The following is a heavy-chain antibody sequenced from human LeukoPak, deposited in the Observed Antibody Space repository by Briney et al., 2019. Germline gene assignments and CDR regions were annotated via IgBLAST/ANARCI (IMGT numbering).Heavy chain of an antibody. J-gene: IGHJ4*02. Sequence: ASVKLSCKASGYTFTGYFMHWVRQAPGQGLEWMGWINPNSGGTNYAQKFQGRVTMTRDTSISTAYMELSSLRSDDTAVYYCARGGIQLWFLVDYWGQGTLVTVSS. CDR2: INPNSGGT. CDR1: GYTFTGYF. V-gene: IGHV1-2*02. D-gene: IGHD5-18*01. CDR3: ARGGIQLWFLVDY.